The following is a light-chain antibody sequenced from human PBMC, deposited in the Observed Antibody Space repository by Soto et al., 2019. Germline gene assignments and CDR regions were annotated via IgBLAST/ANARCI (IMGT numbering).Light chain of an antibody. Sequence: DIQMTQSPSTLSASVGGRVAITCRASQSVLYWLSWYQQRPGKAPKPLIYKASTLESGVPSRFSGSGSGTEFTLTISSLQPDAFATYYCQQHHTYRRTFGPGTKVDTK. J-gene: IGKJ1*01. CDR1: QSVLYW. V-gene: IGKV1-5*03. CDR3: QQHHTYRRT. CDR2: KAS.